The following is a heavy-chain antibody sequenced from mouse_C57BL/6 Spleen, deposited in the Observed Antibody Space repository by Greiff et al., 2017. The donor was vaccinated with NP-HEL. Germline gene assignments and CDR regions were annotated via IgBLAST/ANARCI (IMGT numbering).Heavy chain of an antibody. V-gene: IGHV5-4*01. CDR1: GFTFSSYA. D-gene: IGHD3-1*01. CDR2: ISDGGSYT. Sequence: EVQLQESGGGLVKPGGSLKLSCAASGFTFSSYAMSWVRQTPEKRLEWVATISDGGSYTYYPDNVKGRFTISRDNAKNNLYLQMSHLKSEDTAMYYCARDRVNWYFDVWGTGTTVTVSS. J-gene: IGHJ1*03. CDR3: ARDRVNWYFDV.